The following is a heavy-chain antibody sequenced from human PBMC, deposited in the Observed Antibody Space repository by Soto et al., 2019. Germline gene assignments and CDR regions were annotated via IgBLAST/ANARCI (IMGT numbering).Heavy chain of an antibody. CDR2: MYYSGST. V-gene: IGHV4-31*11. Sequence: PSETLSLTCAVSGGSISSGGYSWSWIRQPPGKGLECIGYMYYSGSTYYNPSLKSRVTISVDTSKNQFSLKLSSVTAADTAVYYCARVSYDSSGYYSYYYYYGMDVWGQGTTVTVSS. CDR1: GGSISSGGYS. CDR3: ARVSYDSSGYYSYYYYYGMDV. D-gene: IGHD3-22*01. J-gene: IGHJ6*02.